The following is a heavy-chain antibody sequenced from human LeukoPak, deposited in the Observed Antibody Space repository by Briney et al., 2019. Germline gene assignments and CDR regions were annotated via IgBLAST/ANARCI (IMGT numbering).Heavy chain of an antibody. CDR2: IYTRGKT. J-gene: IGHJ5*02. V-gene: IGHV4-4*09. CDR3: ARHLHSDGSGSYLNWLDP. D-gene: IGHD3-10*01. Sequence: PSETLFLTCTVSGGSVSDYYWSWIRQPPGKGLEWVGYIYTRGKTNSNPSLKGRVTILGDTSKNQFSLKLNSVTAADTAVYYCARHLHSDGSGSYLNWLDPWGQGILVTVSS. CDR1: GGSVSDYY.